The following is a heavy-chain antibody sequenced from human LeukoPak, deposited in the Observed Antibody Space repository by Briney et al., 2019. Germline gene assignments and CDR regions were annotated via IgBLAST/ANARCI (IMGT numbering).Heavy chain of an antibody. CDR1: GFTFITYS. D-gene: IGHD3-3*01. Sequence: PGGSLRLSCAASGFTFITYSMNWVRQAPGKGLEWVSYISSGSTTIYNADSVKGRFTISRDNSKNTLYLQMNSLRAEDTAVYYCATDTIFGVATIDGWGQGTLVTVSS. V-gene: IGHV3-48*01. CDR3: ATDTIFGVATIDG. J-gene: IGHJ4*02. CDR2: ISSGSTTI.